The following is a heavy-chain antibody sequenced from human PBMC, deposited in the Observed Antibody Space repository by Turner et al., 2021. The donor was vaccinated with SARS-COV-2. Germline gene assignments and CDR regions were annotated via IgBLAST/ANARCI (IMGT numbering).Heavy chain of an antibody. V-gene: IGHV3-30*04. CDR2: ISYDGSNK. CDR1: GFTFSSYA. CDR3: ARDSGSQLDY. Sequence: VQLLESGGGLVQPGGSLRLSCAASGFTFSSYAMPWVRQAPGRGLEWVALISYDGSNKYYADSVKGRFTISRDNSKNTLYLQMNSLRAEDTAVYYCARDSGSQLDYWGQGTLVTVSS. D-gene: IGHD1-26*01. J-gene: IGHJ4*02.